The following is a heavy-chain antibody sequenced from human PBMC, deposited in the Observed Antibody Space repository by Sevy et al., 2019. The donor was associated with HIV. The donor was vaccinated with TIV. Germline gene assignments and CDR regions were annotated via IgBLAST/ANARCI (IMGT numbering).Heavy chain of an antibody. CDR2: IYYSGST. D-gene: IGHD3-10*01. CDR3: ARGSTMVRVPDYYYGIDV. CDR1: GGSISSYY. Sequence: SETLSLTCTVSGGSISSYYWSWIRQPPGKGLEWIGYIYYSGSTNYNPSLKSRVTISVATSKNQFSLKVSSVTATVTAVYYCARGSTMVRVPDYYYGIDVWGQGTTVTVSS. V-gene: IGHV4-59*01. J-gene: IGHJ6*02.